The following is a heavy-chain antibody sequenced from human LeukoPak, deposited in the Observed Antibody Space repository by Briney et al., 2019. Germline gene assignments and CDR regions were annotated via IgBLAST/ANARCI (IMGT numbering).Heavy chain of an antibody. CDR3: TTDLVYAPTFDY. Sequence: GGSLRLSCAASGFTFSNAWMSWVRQAPGKGLEWVGRIKSKTDGGTTDYAAPVKGRFTISRDDSKNTLYLQMNSLKTEDTAVYYCTTDLVYAPTFDYWGQGTLVTVSS. D-gene: IGHD2-8*01. CDR2: IKSKTDGGTT. CDR1: GFTFSNAW. J-gene: IGHJ4*02. V-gene: IGHV3-15*01.